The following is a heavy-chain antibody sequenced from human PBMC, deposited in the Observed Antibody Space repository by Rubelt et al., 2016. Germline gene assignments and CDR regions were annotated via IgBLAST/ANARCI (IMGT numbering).Heavy chain of an antibody. D-gene: IGHD1-26*01. V-gene: IGHV4-39*07. CDR1: GGSIRSGGYY. J-gene: IGHJ3*02. CDR2: IYCSGST. Sequence: QVQLQESGPGLVKPSQTLSLTCTVSGGSIRSGGYYWSWIRQPPGKGLEWIGSIYCSGSTYYNPSLKSRVTISVDTSKNQFSRKLSAVTAADTAVYYCARDWGGSYFGVVAFDIWGQGTMVTVSS. CDR3: ARDWGGSYFGVVAFDI.